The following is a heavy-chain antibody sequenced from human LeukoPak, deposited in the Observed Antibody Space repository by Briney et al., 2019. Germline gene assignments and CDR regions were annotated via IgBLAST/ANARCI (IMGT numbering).Heavy chain of an antibody. Sequence: GRSLRLSCAAAGFTFDDYAMHWVRQAPRGGMEWVSGISCNGGDISYADSVKGRFTISRDNAKNSLYLQMKSLRAEDMALYYCAKASGYSYGSGYFDYWGQGTLVTVSS. J-gene: IGHJ4*02. CDR1: GFTFDDYA. CDR3: AKASGYSYGSGYFDY. D-gene: IGHD5-18*01. CDR2: ISCNGGDI. V-gene: IGHV3-9*03.